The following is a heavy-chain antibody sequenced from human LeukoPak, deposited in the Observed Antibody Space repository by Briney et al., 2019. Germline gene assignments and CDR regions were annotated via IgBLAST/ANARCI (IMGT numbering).Heavy chain of an antibody. D-gene: IGHD2-15*01. CDR3: ARGGCGGGSCYSDYFDY. V-gene: IGHV3-30-3*01. J-gene: IGHJ4*02. CDR1: GFTFSSYA. CDR2: ISYDGSNK. Sequence: PGRSLRLSCAASGFTFSSYAMHWVRQAPGKGLEWVAVISYDGSNKYYADSVKGRFTISRDNSKNTLYLQMNSLRAEDTAVYYCARGGCGGGSCYSDYFDYWGQGTLVTVSS.